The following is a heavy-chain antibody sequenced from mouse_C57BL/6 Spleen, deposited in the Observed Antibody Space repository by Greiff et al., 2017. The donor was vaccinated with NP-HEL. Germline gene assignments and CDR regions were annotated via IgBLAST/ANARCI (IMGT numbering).Heavy chain of an antibody. Sequence: VQLQQSGAELVRPGASVKLSCTASGFNIKDDYMHWVKQRPEQGLEWIGWIDPENGDTEYASKFQGKATITADTSSNTAYLQLSSLTSEDTAVYYCTTSPTVVGWGQGTTLTVSS. CDR2: IDPENGDT. D-gene: IGHD1-1*01. V-gene: IGHV14-4*01. J-gene: IGHJ2*01. CDR1: GFNIKDDY. CDR3: TTSPTVVG.